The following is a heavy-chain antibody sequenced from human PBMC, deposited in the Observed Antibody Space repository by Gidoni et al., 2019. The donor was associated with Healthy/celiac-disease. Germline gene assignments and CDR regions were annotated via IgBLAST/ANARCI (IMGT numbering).Heavy chain of an antibody. CDR2: IYYSGST. J-gene: IGHJ2*01. CDR1: GGSISSYY. D-gene: IGHD3-22*01. Sequence: QVQLQESGPGLVKPSETLSLTCTVSGGSISSYYWSWIRQPPGKGLEWIGYIYYSGSTNYNPSLKSRVTISVDTSKNQFSLKLSSVTAADTAVYYCARVITPYDSSGYYGSWNWYFDLWGRGTLVTVSS. V-gene: IGHV4-59*01. CDR3: ARVITPYDSSGYYGSWNWYFDL.